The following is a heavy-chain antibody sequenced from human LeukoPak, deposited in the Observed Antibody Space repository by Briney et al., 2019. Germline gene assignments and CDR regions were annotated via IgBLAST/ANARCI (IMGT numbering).Heavy chain of an antibody. CDR3: AKVGTDTTTVYSLDY. CDR2: ISYDGSNK. V-gene: IGHV3-30*18. CDR1: GFTFSSYG. J-gene: IGHJ4*02. Sequence: GGSLRLSCAASGFTFSSYGMHWVREAPGKGLEWVAVISYDGSNKYYADSVKGRFTISRDNSKNTLYLQMNSLRAEDTAVYYCAKVGTDTTTVYSLDYWGQGTLVTVSS. D-gene: IGHD2-21*01.